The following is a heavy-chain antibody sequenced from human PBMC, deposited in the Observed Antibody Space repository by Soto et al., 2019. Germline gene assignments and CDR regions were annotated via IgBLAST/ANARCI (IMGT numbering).Heavy chain of an antibody. CDR2: ISSTTNYI. D-gene: IGHD2-2*02. Sequence: GGSLRLSCAASGFTFTRYSMNWVRQAPGKGLEWVSSISSTTNYIYYGDSMKGRFTISRDNAKNSLYLEMNSLRAEDTAVYYCARGLYCSSTSCYREYYYYYGMDVWGQGTTVTVSS. V-gene: IGHV3-21*06. CDR1: GFTFTRYS. J-gene: IGHJ6*02. CDR3: ARGLYCSSTSCYREYYYYYGMDV.